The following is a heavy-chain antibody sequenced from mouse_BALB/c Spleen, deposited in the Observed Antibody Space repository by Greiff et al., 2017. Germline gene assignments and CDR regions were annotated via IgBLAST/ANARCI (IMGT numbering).Heavy chain of an antibody. V-gene: IGHV1-9*01. D-gene: IGHD2-3*01. CDR2: ILPGSGNT. CDR3: ARYEFQRMDY. CDR1: GYTFTSYW. J-gene: IGHJ4*01. Sequence: VQLQQSGAELMKPGASVKISCKASGYTFTSYWMDWVKQRPGHGLEWIGEILPGSGNTNYNQKFKGKATFTADTSSNTAYMQLSSLTSEDSAVYYCARYEFQRMDYWGQGTTVTVSS.